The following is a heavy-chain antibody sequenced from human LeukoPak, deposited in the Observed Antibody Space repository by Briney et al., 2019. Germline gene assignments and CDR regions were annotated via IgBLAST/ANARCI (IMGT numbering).Heavy chain of an antibody. CDR2: MNPNSGNT. CDR3: ARGGLGYYDFWSGYYPDYYYMDV. J-gene: IGHJ6*03. V-gene: IGHV1-8*03. Sequence: ASVKVSCKASGYTFTSYDINWVRQATGQGLEWMGWMNPNSGNTGYAQKFQGRVTITRNTSISTAYMELSSLRSEDTAVYYCARGGLGYYDFWSGYYPDYYYMDVWGKGTTVTVSS. CDR1: GYTFTSYD. D-gene: IGHD3-3*01.